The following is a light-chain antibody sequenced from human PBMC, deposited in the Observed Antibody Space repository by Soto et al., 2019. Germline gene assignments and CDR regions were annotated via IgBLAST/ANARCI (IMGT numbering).Light chain of an antibody. CDR2: GAS. CDR3: QQYGTPLFT. J-gene: IGKJ3*01. CDR1: QSVTNNF. Sequence: PGERATLSCGASQSVTNNFLAWYQQKPGQAPRLLIYGASSRATGVPDRFSGSGSGTDFTLTISRLEPGDFAVYYCQQYGTPLFTFGPETKVDIK. V-gene: IGKV3-20*01.